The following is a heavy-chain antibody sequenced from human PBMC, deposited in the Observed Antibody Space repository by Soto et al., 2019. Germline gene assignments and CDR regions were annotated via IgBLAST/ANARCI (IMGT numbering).Heavy chain of an antibody. CDR2: INGDGSVA. CDR3: TRDIVVFTDIDYYYSGMDV. Sequence: GGSLRLSCAASGFAFNTYWMHWVRQVPGKGLVWVARINGDGSVANYADAVKGRFTISRDNAKNTLSLQMNTLKAEDTAVYYCTRDIVVFTDIDYYYSGMDVWGQGTAVTVSS. CDR1: GFAFNTYW. V-gene: IGHV3-74*01. J-gene: IGHJ6*02. D-gene: IGHD2-21*01.